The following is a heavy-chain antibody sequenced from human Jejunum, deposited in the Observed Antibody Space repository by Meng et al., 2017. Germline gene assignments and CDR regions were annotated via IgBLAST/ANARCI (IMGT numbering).Heavy chain of an antibody. Sequence: QVQVDQSGAEVKKPGASVKVSCKAPGLTFTGHHMHWVRQVPGQGFEWMGRINSNSGGTNYAQKFKGRFTMTSDYMGLSRLTSDDTAVYYCARVPYNYDNGGYYYRWGQGTLVTVSS. D-gene: IGHD3-22*01. J-gene: IGHJ4*02. CDR3: ARVPYNYDNGGYYYR. CDR2: INSNSGGT. V-gene: IGHV1-2*06. CDR1: GLTFTGHH.